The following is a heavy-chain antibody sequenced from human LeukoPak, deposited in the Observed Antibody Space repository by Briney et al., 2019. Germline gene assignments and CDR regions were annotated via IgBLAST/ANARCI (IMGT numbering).Heavy chain of an antibody. D-gene: IGHD3-10*01. CDR2: IYTSGST. CDR3: ARDRTYYYGSGSYYRGPNWFDP. CDR1: GGSFSGYY. J-gene: IGHJ5*02. Sequence: PSETLSLTCAVYGGSFSGYYWSWIRQPAGKGLEWIGRIYTSGSTNYNPSLKSRVTMSVDTSKNQFSLKLSSVTAADTAVYYCARDRTYYYGSGSYYRGPNWFDPWGQGTLVTVSS. V-gene: IGHV4-4*07.